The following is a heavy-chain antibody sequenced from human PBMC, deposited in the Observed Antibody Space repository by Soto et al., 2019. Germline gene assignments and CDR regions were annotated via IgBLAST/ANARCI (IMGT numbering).Heavy chain of an antibody. D-gene: IGHD2-15*01. CDR2: VSASGSIT. CDR3: AKGDCSGGRCYRGFDY. CDR1: GFTFSSYD. J-gene: IGHJ4*02. V-gene: IGHV3-23*01. Sequence: SLSCAASGFTFSSYDMSWVRQAPGKGLEWVSGVSASGSITSYADSAKGRFTISRDNAKNTVFLQMSSLRAEDTAVYFCAKGDCSGGRCYRGFDYWGQGTLVTVSS.